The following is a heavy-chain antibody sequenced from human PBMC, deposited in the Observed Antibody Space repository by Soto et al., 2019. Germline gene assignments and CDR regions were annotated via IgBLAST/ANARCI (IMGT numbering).Heavy chain of an antibody. D-gene: IGHD4-17*01. CDR3: ARDRPYGDPNWLDP. CDR2: MSYDGART. CDR1: GFTFTSFT. V-gene: IGHV3-30-3*01. J-gene: IGHJ5*02. Sequence: QVQLVESGGGVVQPGGSLSLSCATSGFTFTSFTMHWVRQAPGKGLEWIAVMSYDGARTDYADAVKGRFTISRDTSKNTLYLQMNYLRPDDTVMYYCARDRPYGDPNWLDPWGQGTLGTVSS.